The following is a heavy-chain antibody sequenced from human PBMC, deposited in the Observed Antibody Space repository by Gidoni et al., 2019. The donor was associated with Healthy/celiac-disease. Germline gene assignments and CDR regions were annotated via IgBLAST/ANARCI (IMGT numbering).Heavy chain of an antibody. V-gene: IGHV3-21*01. J-gene: IGHJ5*02. D-gene: IGHD2-15*01. CDR1: GFPFSSYS. CDR3: ARARWDIVVVVAATPSWFDP. CDR2: ISSSSSYI. Sequence: EVQLVESGGGLVKPGGPLRLSCAASGFPFSSYSMNWVRQAPGKGLEWVSSISSSSSYIYYADSVKGRVTISRDNAKNSLYLQMNSLRAEDTAVYYCARARWDIVVVVAATPSWFDPWGQGTLVTVSS.